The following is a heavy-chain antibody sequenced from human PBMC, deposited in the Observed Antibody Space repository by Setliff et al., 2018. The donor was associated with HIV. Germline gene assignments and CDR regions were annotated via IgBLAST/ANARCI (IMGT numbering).Heavy chain of an antibody. V-gene: IGHV3-23*01. D-gene: IGHD3-16*02. J-gene: IGHJ6*03. CDR1: GFTFSTYA. CDR3: AREGGGLSSYYYYYMDV. CDR2: ISGSGGTT. Sequence: GGSLRLSCAASGFTFSTYAMDWVRQAPGKGLEWVSTISGSGGTTYYADSVKGRFTNSRDNYKNTLYLQMNSLSAEDTAVYYGAREGGGLSSYYYYYMDVWGKGTTVTVSS.